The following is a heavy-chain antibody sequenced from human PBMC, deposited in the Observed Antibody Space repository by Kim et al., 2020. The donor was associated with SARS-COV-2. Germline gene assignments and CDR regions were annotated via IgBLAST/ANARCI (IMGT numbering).Heavy chain of an antibody. CDR2: ISYDGSNK. CDR1: GFTFSSYA. D-gene: IGHD5-18*01. J-gene: IGHJ4*02. Sequence: GGSLRLSCAASGFTFSSYAMHWVRQAPGKGLEWVAVISYDGSNKYYADSVKGRFTISRDNSKNTLYLQMNSLRAEDTAVYYCARGGTWIQLWSPHDYWGQGTLVTVSS. V-gene: IGHV3-30*04. CDR3: ARGGTWIQLWSPHDY.